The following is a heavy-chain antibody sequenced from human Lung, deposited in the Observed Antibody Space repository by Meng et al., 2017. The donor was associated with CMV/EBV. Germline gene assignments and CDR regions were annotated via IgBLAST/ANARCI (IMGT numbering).Heavy chain of an antibody. Sequence: SETXSLXCAVYGGSFSGYYWSWIRQPPGKGLEWIGEINHSGSTNYNPSLKSRVTISVDTSKNQFSLKLSSVTAADTAVYYCARGTFPLIVVVPAAKGAFDYWXQGTLVTVSS. CDR1: GGSFSGYY. D-gene: IGHD2-2*01. CDR2: INHSGST. CDR3: ARGTFPLIVVVPAAKGAFDY. J-gene: IGHJ4*02. V-gene: IGHV4-34*01.